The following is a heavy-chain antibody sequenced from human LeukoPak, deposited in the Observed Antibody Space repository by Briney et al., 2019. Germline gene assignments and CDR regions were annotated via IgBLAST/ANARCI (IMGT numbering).Heavy chain of an antibody. CDR1: GGSISSYY. J-gene: IGHJ3*02. Sequence: SETLSLTCTVSGGSISSYYWSWIRQPAGKGLEWIGRIYTSGSTNYNPSLKSRVTMSVDTSKNQFSLKLSSVTAADTAVYYCARDLEFGFGEFFRAFDIWGQGTMVTVSS. CDR3: ARDLEFGFGEFFRAFDI. D-gene: IGHD3-10*01. CDR2: IYTSGST. V-gene: IGHV4-4*07.